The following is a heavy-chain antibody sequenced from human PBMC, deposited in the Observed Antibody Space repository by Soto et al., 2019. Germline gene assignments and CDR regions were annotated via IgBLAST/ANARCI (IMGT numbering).Heavy chain of an antibody. J-gene: IGHJ6*02. D-gene: IGHD4-4*01. Sequence: LVESGGRVVRPGRSLTLSCAASGFTFASYGMHWVRQAPGKGLEWVATVSFDSKNKYYIDSVEGRFTISRDNSENTLSLPMNSLRHEDTAVYYCAKESVEATYSFYGLDVWGPGTTVTVSS. V-gene: IGHV3-30*18. CDR2: VSFDSKNK. CDR3: AKESVEATYSFYGLDV. CDR1: GFTFASYG.